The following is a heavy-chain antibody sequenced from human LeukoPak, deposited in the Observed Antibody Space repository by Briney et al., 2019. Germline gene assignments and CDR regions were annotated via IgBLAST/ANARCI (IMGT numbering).Heavy chain of an antibody. CDR2: ISSGGTP. CDR1: GFTFTSSA. Sequence: PGGSLRLSCGASGFTFTSSAMTWVRHAPGKGLEWVSAISSGGTPYYAASVGGRFIISRDTSTNTLYLQVKSLTAEDTAVYYCAKPEVGVASIDCWGQGTLVTVSS. D-gene: IGHD2-2*01. CDR3: AKPEVGVASIDC. J-gene: IGHJ4*02. V-gene: IGHV3-23*01.